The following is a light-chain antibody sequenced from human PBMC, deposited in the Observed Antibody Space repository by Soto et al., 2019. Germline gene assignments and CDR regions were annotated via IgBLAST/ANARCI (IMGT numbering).Light chain of an antibody. Sequence: EIVLTQSPGTLSLSPGETATLSCRASQTISSNFLAWYQQKPGQAPRLLIYTVSTRATGIPDRFSGSGSGTDFTLTISRLEPDDFAVYYCQHYVNWPLTFGGGTKVESK. J-gene: IGKJ4*01. V-gene: IGKV3-20*01. CDR1: QTISSNF. CDR3: QHYVNWPLT. CDR2: TVS.